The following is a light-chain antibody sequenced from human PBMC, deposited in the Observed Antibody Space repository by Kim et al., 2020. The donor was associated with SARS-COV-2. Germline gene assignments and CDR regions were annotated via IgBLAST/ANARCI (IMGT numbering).Light chain of an antibody. V-gene: IGLV3-1*01. Sequence: SVSPGQTAGIPCSGHRLGANNAGWYQQKPGQAPVMVIYQDSKRPSGIPERFSGSNSGNTATLTISGTQAMNEADYYCQAWESNTVTVGGGTQLTVL. J-gene: IGLJ2*01. CDR1: RLGANN. CDR3: QAWESNTVT. CDR2: QDS.